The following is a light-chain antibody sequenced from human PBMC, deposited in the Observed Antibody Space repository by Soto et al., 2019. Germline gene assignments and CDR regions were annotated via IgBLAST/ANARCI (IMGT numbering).Light chain of an antibody. CDR2: DAS. CDR1: QSISSW. V-gene: IGKV1-5*01. CDR3: QQYNSFPYT. Sequence: DVRMTQSPSTLSASVGYRVTITCRASQSISSWLAWYQQKPGKAPKLLIYDASSLESGVPSRFSGSGSGTEFTLTISSLQHEDFATYYCQQYNSFPYTFGQGTKVDIK. J-gene: IGKJ2*01.